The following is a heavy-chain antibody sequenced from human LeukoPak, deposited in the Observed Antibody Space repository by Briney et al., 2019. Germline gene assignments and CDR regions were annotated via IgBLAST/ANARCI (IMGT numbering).Heavy chain of an antibody. Sequence: TLSLTCTVSGGSISNEGDYWSWIRQPAGKGLEWIGRIYNSGTTNYNPSVKSRISMSVDTSENQFSLNLRSVTAADTAVYYCAREGTLGSGWYDYWGQGTLVTVSS. CDR3: AREGTLGSGWYDY. CDR2: IYNSGTT. J-gene: IGHJ4*02. V-gene: IGHV4-61*02. D-gene: IGHD6-19*01. CDR1: GGSISNEGDY.